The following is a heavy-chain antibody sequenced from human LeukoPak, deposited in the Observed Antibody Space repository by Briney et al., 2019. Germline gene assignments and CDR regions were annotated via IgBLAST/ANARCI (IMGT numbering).Heavy chain of an antibody. CDR2: ISYDGSNK. Sequence: GGSLRLSCAASGFTFSSYGMHWVRQAPGKGLEWVAVISYDGSNKYYADSVKGRFTISRDNSKNTLYLQMNSLRAEDTAVYYCAKAAAPYYGMDVWGKGTTVTVSS. J-gene: IGHJ6*04. CDR3: AKAAAPYYGMDV. D-gene: IGHD6-13*01. V-gene: IGHV3-30*18. CDR1: GFTFSSYG.